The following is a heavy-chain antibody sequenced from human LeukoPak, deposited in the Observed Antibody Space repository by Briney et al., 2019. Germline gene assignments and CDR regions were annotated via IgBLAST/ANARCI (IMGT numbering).Heavy chain of an antibody. CDR1: GFTFSNYW. Sequence: GSLRLSCAASGFTFSNYWMSWVRQAPGKGLEWVANIKEDGSQKHHVDSVKGRFTISRDNAKNSLYLQMNSLRAEDTAVYYCVRDGSGITGVWGWEMVHWGQGTLVTVSS. V-gene: IGHV3-7*03. CDR2: IKEDGSQK. CDR3: VRDGSGITGVWGWEMVH. J-gene: IGHJ4*02. D-gene: IGHD1-14*01.